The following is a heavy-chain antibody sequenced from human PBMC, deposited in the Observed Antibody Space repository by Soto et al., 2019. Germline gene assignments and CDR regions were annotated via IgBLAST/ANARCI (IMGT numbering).Heavy chain of an antibody. D-gene: IGHD4-17*01. CDR2: ITGSGGST. Sequence: GGSLRLSCAASGFTFSTYAMIWVRQAPGKGLEWVSVITGSGGSTYYADSVKGRFTISRDTSKNALFLQMNSLRAEDTAVHYCAKDRYGDYGGIDYWGQGTMLTVSS. CDR1: GFTFSTYA. CDR3: AKDRYGDYGGIDY. V-gene: IGHV3-23*01. J-gene: IGHJ4*02.